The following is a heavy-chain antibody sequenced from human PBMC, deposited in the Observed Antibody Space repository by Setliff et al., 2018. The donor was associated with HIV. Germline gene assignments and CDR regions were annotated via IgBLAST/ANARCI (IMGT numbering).Heavy chain of an antibody. J-gene: IGHJ3*02. CDR3: ARDRGVYCISSSCYSPVDAFDI. V-gene: IGHV1-2*06. Sequence: ASVKVSCKASGYTFTGYYMHWVRQAPGQGLEWMGRINPNSGGTNYAQKLQGRVTVTTDTSTGTAYMELRSLRSDDTAVYYCARDRGVYCISSSCYSPVDAFDIWGQGTMVTVSS. D-gene: IGHD2-2*01. CDR1: GYTFTGYY. CDR2: INPNSGGT.